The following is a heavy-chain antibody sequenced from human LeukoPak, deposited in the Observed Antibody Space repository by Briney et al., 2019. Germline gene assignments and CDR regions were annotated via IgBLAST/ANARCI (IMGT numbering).Heavy chain of an antibody. CDR3: ARQIVVVADFDF. V-gene: IGHV4-39*01. J-gene: IGHJ4*02. CDR2: IDYSGST. Sequence: SETLSLTCTVSGGSISRSNYYWGWIRRPPGKGLEWIGSIDYSGSTYSNPSLKSRVTISVDTSKNQFSLKLSSVTASDTAVYFCARQIVVVADFDFWGQGTLVTVSS. CDR1: GGSISRSNYY. D-gene: IGHD2-15*01.